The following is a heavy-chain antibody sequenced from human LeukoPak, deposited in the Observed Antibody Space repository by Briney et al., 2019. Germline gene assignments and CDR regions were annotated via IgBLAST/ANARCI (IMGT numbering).Heavy chain of an antibody. CDR3: AREYSGYDWGQFDY. Sequence: AAVKVSCKASGYTFTSYGISWVRQAPGQGLEWMGWISAYNGNTNYAQKLQGRVTMTTDTSTSTAYMELRSLRSDDTAVYYCAREYSGYDWGQFDYWGQGTLVTVSS. D-gene: IGHD5-12*01. CDR1: GYTFTSYG. J-gene: IGHJ4*02. V-gene: IGHV1-18*01. CDR2: ISAYNGNT.